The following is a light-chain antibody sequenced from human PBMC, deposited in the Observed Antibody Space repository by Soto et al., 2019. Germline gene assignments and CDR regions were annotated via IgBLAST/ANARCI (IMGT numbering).Light chain of an antibody. V-gene: IGKV1-39*01. CDR3: QQTYSTPQP. CDR1: QSVNDY. J-gene: IGKJ5*01. Sequence: DIQMTQTPSSLSASVGDRVTFTCRPSQSVNDYIHWYQQKPGKPPNLLIYAASNLHTGVPSRFSGSGSGTEFTLTISSLQPEDFAAYYCQQTYSTPQPFGQGTRLAIK. CDR2: AAS.